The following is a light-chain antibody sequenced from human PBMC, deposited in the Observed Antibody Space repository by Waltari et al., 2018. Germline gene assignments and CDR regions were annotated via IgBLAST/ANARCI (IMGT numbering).Light chain of an antibody. Sequence: QSVLTQPPSVSGAPGQRVSISCTGSKSNIGAGYDVHWYQQLPGTAPKLLIYLNSTRPSGVPDRFSGSKSGPSASLAITGLQAEDEADYYCQSYDSSLSGYVFGTGTKVTVL. J-gene: IGLJ1*01. CDR1: KSNIGAGYD. V-gene: IGLV1-40*01. CDR3: QSYDSSLSGYV. CDR2: LNS.